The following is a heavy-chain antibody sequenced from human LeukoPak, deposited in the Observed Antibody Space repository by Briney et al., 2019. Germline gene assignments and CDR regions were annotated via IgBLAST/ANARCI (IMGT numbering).Heavy chain of an antibody. D-gene: IGHD6-19*01. J-gene: IGHJ4*02. V-gene: IGHV1-8*01. CDR1: GNTFTSYD. CDR3: ARRTMWDTNGWLSPDY. Sequence: ASVKVSCKASGNTFTSYDINWVRQATGQGLEWMGWMNPNSGNTGYAQKSQGRVTMTRNTSISTAYMELSSLRSEDTAVYYCARRTMWDTNGWLSPDYWGQGTLVTVSS. CDR2: MNPNSGNT.